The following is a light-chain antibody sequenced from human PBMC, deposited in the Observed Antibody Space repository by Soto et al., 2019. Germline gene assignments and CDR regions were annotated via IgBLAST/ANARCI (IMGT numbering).Light chain of an antibody. V-gene: IGKV3-20*01. CDR1: QSVSSSY. CDR2: DAS. J-gene: IGKJ1*01. Sequence: EIVLTQSPGTLSLSPWERATLSFMSSQSVSSSYLAWYQQKPGQAPRLLIYDASSRATGIPERFSGSVSGTHLTLTISRLEPEDFAVYYCQQYGSSPTCGQGTKVEIK. CDR3: QQYGSSPT.